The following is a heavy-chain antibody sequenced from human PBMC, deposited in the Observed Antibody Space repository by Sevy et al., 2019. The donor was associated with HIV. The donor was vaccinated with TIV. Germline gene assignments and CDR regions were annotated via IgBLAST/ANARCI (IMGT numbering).Heavy chain of an antibody. Sequence: ASVKVSCKASGGTFSSYAISWVRQAPGQGLEWMGGIIPIFGTANYAQKFQGRVTITADESTSTAYMELSSLRSEDTAVYYCASGISYYYDSSGYSNGDAFDIWGQGTMVTVSS. CDR3: ASGISYYYDSSGYSNGDAFDI. CDR2: IIPIFGTA. V-gene: IGHV1-69*13. J-gene: IGHJ3*02. D-gene: IGHD3-22*01. CDR1: GGTFSSYA.